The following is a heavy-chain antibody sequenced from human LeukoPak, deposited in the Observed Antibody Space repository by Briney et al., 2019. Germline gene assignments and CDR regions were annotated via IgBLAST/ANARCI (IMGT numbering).Heavy chain of an antibody. Sequence: PGGSLRLSCAASGFTFSTYWMSWVRQAPGKGLEWVANIKQDGSEKYYVDSVKGRFTISRDNAKNSLYLQMNSLRAEDTAVYYCARNRDYDTFDYWGQGVLVTVSS. D-gene: IGHD5-12*01. CDR2: IKQDGSEK. V-gene: IGHV3-7*01. J-gene: IGHJ4*02. CDR1: GFTFSTYW. CDR3: ARNRDYDTFDY.